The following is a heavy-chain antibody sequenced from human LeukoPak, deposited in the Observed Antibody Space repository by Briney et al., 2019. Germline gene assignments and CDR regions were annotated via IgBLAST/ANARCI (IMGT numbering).Heavy chain of an antibody. CDR3: AKVGPSLVRGLIRGGARYYYNYMDV. Sequence: GGSLRLSCAASGFTFSSYGMSWVRQAPGKGLEWVSAISGNGGSTYYADSVKGRFAISRDTSKNTLYLQMNSLRAEDTAVYYCAKVGPSLVRGLIRGGARYYYNYMDVWGKGTTVTVSS. CDR2: ISGNGGST. J-gene: IGHJ6*03. CDR1: GFTFSSYG. V-gene: IGHV3-23*01. D-gene: IGHD3-10*01.